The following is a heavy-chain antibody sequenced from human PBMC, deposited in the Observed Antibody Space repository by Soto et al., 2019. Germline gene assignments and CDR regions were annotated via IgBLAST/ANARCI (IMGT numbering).Heavy chain of an antibody. CDR3: ARGGYSGYDSGFYAAFDI. Sequence: PGGSLRLSCAASGFTFSSYWMSWVRQAPGKGLEWVANIKQDGSEKYYVDSVKGRFTISRDNAKNSLYLQMNSLRAEDTAVYYCARGGYSGYDSGFYAAFDIWGQGTMVTVSS. CDR1: GFTFSSYW. V-gene: IGHV3-7*01. CDR2: IKQDGSEK. D-gene: IGHD5-12*01. J-gene: IGHJ3*02.